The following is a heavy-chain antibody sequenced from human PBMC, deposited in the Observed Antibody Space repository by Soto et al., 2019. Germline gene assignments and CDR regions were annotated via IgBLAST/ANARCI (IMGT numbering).Heavy chain of an antibody. CDR1: GFTFIRSA. V-gene: IGHV1-58*01. J-gene: IGHJ4*02. CDR2: IVVGSGNT. Sequence: ASVKGSCQASGFTFIRSAVQWVREARGQRLEWIGWIVVGSGNTDYAQKFQERVTISRDLSTSTAYMELSSLRSEDMAVYYCAADYYDTTDYYYDHWGQGTLVTVSS. CDR3: AADYYDTTDYYYDH. D-gene: IGHD3-22*01.